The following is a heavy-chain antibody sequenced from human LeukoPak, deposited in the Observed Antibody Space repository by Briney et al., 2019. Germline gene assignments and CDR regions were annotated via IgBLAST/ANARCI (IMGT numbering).Heavy chain of an antibody. CDR1: GFAFSTFP. CDR3: AKGAATVTDAPHGDVVTTTRDGFDI. V-gene: IGHV3-23*01. CDR2: VSGSGGHT. D-gene: IGHD6-25*01. J-gene: IGHJ3*02. Sequence: GGSLRLSCVASGFAFSTFPMSWVRQAPGKGLEWVSAVSGSGGHTFYLDSAKGRVTISRDNSKKTLYLQMNSLRVDDTAVYYCAKGAATVTDAPHGDVVTTTRDGFDIWGQGTMVTVSS.